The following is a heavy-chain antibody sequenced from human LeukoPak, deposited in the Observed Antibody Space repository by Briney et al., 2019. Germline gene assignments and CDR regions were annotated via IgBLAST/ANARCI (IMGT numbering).Heavy chain of an antibody. CDR1: GFTFSSYS. CDR3: AKEIWPTVTTPGHTHFDY. V-gene: IGHV3-48*01. CDR2: ISSSSSTI. J-gene: IGHJ4*02. D-gene: IGHD4-17*01. Sequence: GGSLRLSCAASGFTFSSYSMNWVRQVPGKGLEWVSYISSSSSTIYYADSVKGRFTISRDNSKNTLCLQMNSLRAEDTAVYYCAKEIWPTVTTPGHTHFDYWGQGTLVTVSS.